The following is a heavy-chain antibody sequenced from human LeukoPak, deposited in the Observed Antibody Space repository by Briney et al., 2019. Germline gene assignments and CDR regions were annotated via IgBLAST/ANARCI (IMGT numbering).Heavy chain of an antibody. CDR3: VREGDFWSGYTNWFDP. CDR2: IYYSGST. Sequence: SETLSLTCTVSGGSISSYYWSWIRQPPGKGLEWIGYIYYSGSTNYNPSLKSRVTISVDTSKNQFSLKLSSVTAADTAVYYCVREGDFWSGYTNWFDPWGQGTLVTVSS. J-gene: IGHJ5*02. V-gene: IGHV4-59*01. CDR1: GGSISSYY. D-gene: IGHD3-3*01.